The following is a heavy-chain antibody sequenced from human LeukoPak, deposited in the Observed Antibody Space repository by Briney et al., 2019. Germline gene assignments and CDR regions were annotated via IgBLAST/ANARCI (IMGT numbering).Heavy chain of an antibody. V-gene: IGHV4-31*03. CDR1: GGSISSGGYY. J-gene: IGHJ4*02. CDR2: IYYSGST. Sequence: SETLSLTCTVSGGSISSGGYYWSWLRQHPGKGLEWIGYIYYSGSTYYNPSLKSRVTISVDTSKNQFSLKLSSVTAADTAVYYCARGSNWGHRDFDYWGQGTLVTVSS. D-gene: IGHD7-27*01. CDR3: ARGSNWGHRDFDY.